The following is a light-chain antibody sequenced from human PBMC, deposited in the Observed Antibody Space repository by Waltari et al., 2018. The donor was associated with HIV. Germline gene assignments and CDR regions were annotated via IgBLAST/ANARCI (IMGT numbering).Light chain of an antibody. CDR2: GNF. J-gene: IGLJ3*02. Sequence: QSVVTQPPSVSGTPGQTVTISCSGSTSNIGIKTVNWYQHLPGTPPKRLIYGNFQRPSGCPDRFSASKSGTSASLAISGLQSEDEADDYCASWDASLNGWVFGGGTKLTVL. CDR3: ASWDASLNGWV. CDR1: TSNIGIKT. V-gene: IGLV1-44*01.